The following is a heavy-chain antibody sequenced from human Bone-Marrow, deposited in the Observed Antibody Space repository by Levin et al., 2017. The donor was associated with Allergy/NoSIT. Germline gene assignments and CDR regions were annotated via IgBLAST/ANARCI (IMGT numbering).Heavy chain of an antibody. Sequence: TSETLSLTCVASGFTFNTHNMNWVRQAPGKGLEWVSHITWDSRMISYADSVKGRFNISRDNAKNSLYLQMNSLRAEDTARYYCASICFGCDGFDYWGQGALVTVSS. CDR2: ITWDSRMI. D-gene: IGHD2-21*01. CDR3: ASICFGCDGFDY. CDR1: GFTFNTHN. J-gene: IGHJ4*02. V-gene: IGHV3-48*01.